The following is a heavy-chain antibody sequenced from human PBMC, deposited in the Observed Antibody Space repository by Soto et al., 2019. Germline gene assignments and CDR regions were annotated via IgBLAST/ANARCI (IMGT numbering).Heavy chain of an antibody. J-gene: IGHJ4*02. V-gene: IGHV6-1*01. D-gene: IGHD6-19*01. CDR2: TYYRSKWHN. Sequence: SQTLSLTCVISGDSVSSNSAAWNWIRQSPSRGLEWLGRTYYRSKWHNDYAVSVKSRITINPDTSKNQFSLQLNSVTPEDTAVYYCARGAPSIAVAGTFDYWGQGTLVTVSS. CDR1: GDSVSSNSAA. CDR3: ARGAPSIAVAGTFDY.